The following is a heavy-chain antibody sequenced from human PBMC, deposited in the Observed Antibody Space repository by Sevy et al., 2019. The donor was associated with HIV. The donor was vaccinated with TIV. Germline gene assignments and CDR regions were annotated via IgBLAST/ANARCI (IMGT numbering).Heavy chain of an antibody. V-gene: IGHV3-48*01. CDR2: ISRSSSTI. Sequence: GGSLRLSCAASGFTFSSYSMNWVRQAPGKGLEWVSYISRSSSTIYYVDSVKGRFTSSRANAKNSLYLQMNSLRAEDTAVYYCARSPPYSSGWYGIDYWGQGTLVTVSS. CDR1: GFTFSSYS. J-gene: IGHJ4*02. D-gene: IGHD6-19*01. CDR3: ARSPPYSSGWYGIDY.